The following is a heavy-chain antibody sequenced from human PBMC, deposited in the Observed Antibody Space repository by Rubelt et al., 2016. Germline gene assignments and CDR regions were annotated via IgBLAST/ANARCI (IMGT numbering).Heavy chain of an antibody. V-gene: IGHV3-73*01. CDR3: ARDYCSAGSRYSSLYGMDV. CDR1: FSDSA. D-gene: IGHD2-15*01. Sequence: FSDSAMHWVRQASGKGLVWVGYIRSKANNYATVYGASVKGRFTISRDDSKNTAYLQMNSLRAEDTAVYYCARDYCSAGSRYSSLYGMDVWGQGTTVTASS. J-gene: IGHJ6*02. CDR2: IRSKANNYAT.